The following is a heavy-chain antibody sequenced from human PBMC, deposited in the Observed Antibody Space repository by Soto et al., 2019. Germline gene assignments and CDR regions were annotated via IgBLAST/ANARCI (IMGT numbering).Heavy chain of an antibody. Sequence: PSETLSLTCAVSGGSISSSSYYWGWIRQPPGKGLEWIGSIYYSGSTYYTPSLQSRVAISVDTSKNQFSLKLSSVTAADTAVYYCARDRYSYGPASPNWFDPSGQGTLVTVSS. CDR3: ARDRYSYGPASPNWFDP. V-gene: IGHV4-39*07. CDR1: GGSISSSSYY. CDR2: IYYSGST. D-gene: IGHD5-18*01. J-gene: IGHJ5*02.